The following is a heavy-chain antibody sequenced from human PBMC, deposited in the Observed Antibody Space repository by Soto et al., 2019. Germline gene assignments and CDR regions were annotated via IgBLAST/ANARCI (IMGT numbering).Heavy chain of an antibody. D-gene: IGHD3-3*01. CDR3: ARRVVINYYYGMDV. J-gene: IGHJ6*02. V-gene: IGHV1-2*02. CDR1: GYTFTGYY. CDR2: INPNSGGT. Sequence: GASVKVSCKASGYTFTGYYMHWVRQAPGQGLEWMGWINPNSGGTNYAQKFQGRVTMTRDTSISTAYMELSRLRSDDTAVYYCARRVVINYYYGMDVWGQGTTVTVSS.